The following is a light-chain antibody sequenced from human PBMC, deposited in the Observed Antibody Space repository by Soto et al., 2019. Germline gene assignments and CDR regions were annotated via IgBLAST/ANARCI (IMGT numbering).Light chain of an antibody. Sequence: QSALTQPASVSGSPGQSITISCTGTSSDVGSYNLVSWYQQHPGKAPKLMIYEGSKRPSGVSNRFSGSKSGNTASLTISGLLAEEEVDYYCCSYAGSSTHVVFGGGTKLTVL. CDR3: CSYAGSSTHVV. CDR2: EGS. V-gene: IGLV2-23*01. CDR1: SSDVGSYNL. J-gene: IGLJ2*01.